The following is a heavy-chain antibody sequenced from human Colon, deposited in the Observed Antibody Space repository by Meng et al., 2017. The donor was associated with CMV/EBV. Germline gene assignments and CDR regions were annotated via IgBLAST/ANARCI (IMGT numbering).Heavy chain of an antibody. CDR1: GGSISNSNYY. J-gene: IGHJ3*02. Sequence: SETLSLTCNVSGGSISNSNYYWGWIRQTPGKGLEWIASVSYAGSTFHHPSLQRRVTMAIDTSKRQFSLNLSSVTAADTAIYYCARHAGRYSLSTDYYSGGFDIWGQGTMVTVSS. D-gene: IGHD3-9*01. CDR2: VSYAGST. CDR3: ARHAGRYSLSTDYYSGGFDI. V-gene: IGHV4-39*01.